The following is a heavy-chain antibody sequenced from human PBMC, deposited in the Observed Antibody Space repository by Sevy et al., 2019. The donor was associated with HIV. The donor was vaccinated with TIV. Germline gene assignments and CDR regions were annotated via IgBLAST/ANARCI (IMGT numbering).Heavy chain of an antibody. Sequence: GGSLRLSCAASGFTFSGSAMHWVRQASGKGLEWVGRIRSKANSFATAYSASVTGRFTMSRDDSKNMAYLQMNSLKTKDTAVYYCAGHEYPHYYYYYGMDVWGQGTTVTVSS. CDR2: IRSKANSFAT. D-gene: IGHD6-6*01. CDR3: AGHEYPHYYYYYGMDV. CDR1: GFTFSGSA. V-gene: IGHV3-73*01. J-gene: IGHJ6*02.